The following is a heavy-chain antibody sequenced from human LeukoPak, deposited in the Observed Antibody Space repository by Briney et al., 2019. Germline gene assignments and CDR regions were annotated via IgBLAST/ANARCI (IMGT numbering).Heavy chain of an antibody. D-gene: IGHD5-12*01. V-gene: IGHV4-59*12. Sequence: SETLSLTCTVSGGSISSYYWSWIRQPPGKGLEWIGYIYYSGSTNYNPSLKSRVTISVDTSKNQFSLRLSSVTAADTAVYYCARGQKVATIPEGYYYYYGMDVWGQGTTVTVSS. CDR1: GGSISSYY. J-gene: IGHJ6*02. CDR2: IYYSGST. CDR3: ARGQKVATIPEGYYYYYGMDV.